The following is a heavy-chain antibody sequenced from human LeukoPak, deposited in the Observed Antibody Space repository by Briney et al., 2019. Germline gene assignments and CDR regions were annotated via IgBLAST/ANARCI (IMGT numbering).Heavy chain of an antibody. D-gene: IGHD6-13*01. J-gene: IGHJ6*03. CDR2: ISYDGSNK. V-gene: IGHV3-30*04. CDR3: ARDRGQAAAGSPYYYYYMDV. Sequence: GGSLRLSCAASGFTFSSYAMHWVRQAPGKGLEWVAVISYDGSNKYYADSVKGRFTISRDNSKNTLYLQMNSLRAEDTAVYYCARDRGQAAAGSPYYYYYMDVWGKGTTVTISS. CDR1: GFTFSSYA.